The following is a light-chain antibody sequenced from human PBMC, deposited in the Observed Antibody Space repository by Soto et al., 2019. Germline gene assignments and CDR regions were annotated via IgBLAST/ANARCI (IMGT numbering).Light chain of an antibody. J-gene: IGLJ1*01. CDR3: CSYAGSYTSHYV. Sequence: QSALTQPRSVSGSPGQSVTISCTGTSSDVGGYNYVSWYQQHPGKAPKLMIYDVSKRPSGVPDRFPGSKSGNTASLTISGLQAEDEADYYCCSYAGSYTSHYVFGTGTKLTVL. V-gene: IGLV2-11*01. CDR2: DVS. CDR1: SSDVGGYNY.